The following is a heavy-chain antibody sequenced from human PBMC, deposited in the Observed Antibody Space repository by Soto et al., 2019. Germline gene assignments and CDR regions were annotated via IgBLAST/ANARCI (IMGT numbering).Heavy chain of an antibody. V-gene: IGHV3-23*01. J-gene: IGHJ3*02. Sequence: EVQLLESGGGLVQPGGSLRLSCAASGFTFSNYAMSWVRQAPGKGLEWVSAISGSGGSTYYTDSVKGRFTISRDSSKSPLYLQMNSLRAEDTAVYYCAKEVYCSSTSCYGGAFDIWGQGTMVTVSS. CDR2: ISGSGGST. CDR1: GFTFSNYA. D-gene: IGHD2-2*01. CDR3: AKEVYCSSTSCYGGAFDI.